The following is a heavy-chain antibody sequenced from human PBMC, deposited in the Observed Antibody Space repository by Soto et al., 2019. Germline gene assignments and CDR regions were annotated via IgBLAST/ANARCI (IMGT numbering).Heavy chain of an antibody. J-gene: IGHJ4*02. CDR3: ARDHITLTGYSPYFDY. Sequence: QVQLVESGGGVVQPGRSLRLSCAASGFTFSSYGMHWVRQAPGKGLEWVAVIWYDGSNKYYADSVKGRFTISRDNSKNTLYLQMNSLRAEDTAVSYCARDHITLTGYSPYFDYWGQGTLVTVSS. CDR2: IWYDGSNK. CDR1: GFTFSSYG. V-gene: IGHV3-33*01. D-gene: IGHD3-9*01.